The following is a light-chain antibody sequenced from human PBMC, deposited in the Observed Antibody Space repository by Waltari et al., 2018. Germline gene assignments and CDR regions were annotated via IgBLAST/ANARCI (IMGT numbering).Light chain of an antibody. V-gene: IGKV3-11*01. Sequence: ETVLTQSPATLSLSPGDRATFSCRASQNIDSYLAWYQQKPGQALRFLIFDAFNRPTGIPARFSGSRSGTDFNLTISSLESEDFAIYYCQQRTDWPPLTFGGGTKVEI. CDR1: QNIDSY. CDR2: DAF. CDR3: QQRTDWPPLT. J-gene: IGKJ4*01.